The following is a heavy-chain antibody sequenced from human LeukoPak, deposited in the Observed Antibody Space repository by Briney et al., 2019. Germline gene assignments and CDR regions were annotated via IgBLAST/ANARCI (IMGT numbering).Heavy chain of an antibody. Sequence: SETLSLTCTVSGGSISSYYWSWIRQPPGKGLEWIGYIYYSGSTNYNPSLKSRVTISVDTSKNQCSLKLGSVTAADTGVYYCARHGYGYGYRAPDEMNFDYWGQGNLVTVSS. V-gene: IGHV4-59*08. CDR1: GGSISSYY. D-gene: IGHD5-18*01. J-gene: IGHJ4*02. CDR2: IYYSGST. CDR3: ARHGYGYGYRAPDEMNFDY.